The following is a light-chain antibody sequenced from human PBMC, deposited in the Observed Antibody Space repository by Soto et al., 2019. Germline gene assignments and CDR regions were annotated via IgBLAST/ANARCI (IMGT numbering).Light chain of an antibody. J-gene: IGKJ1*01. CDR1: QSISSW. V-gene: IGKV1-5*03. CDR2: KAS. Sequence: DIQMTQSLSTLSASVGDRVTITCRASQSISSWLAWYQQKPGKTPKVLIYKASSLESGVPSRFSGSGSGTEFTLTISSLQPDDFATYYCQQYNSYPCTFGQGTKVEIK. CDR3: QQYNSYPCT.